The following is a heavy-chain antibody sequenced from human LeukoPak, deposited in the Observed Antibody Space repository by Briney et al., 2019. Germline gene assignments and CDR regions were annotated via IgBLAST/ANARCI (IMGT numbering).Heavy chain of an antibody. D-gene: IGHD2-15*01. CDR2: IYHSGST. V-gene: IGHV4-38-2*01. CDR1: GYSISSGYY. CDR3: ARSYCSGGSCYYFDY. J-gene: IGHJ4*02. Sequence: SETLSLTCSVSGYSISSGYYWGWIRQPPGKGLEWIGRIYHSGSTYYNPSLKSRVTISVDTSKNQFSLKLSSVTAADTAVYYCARSYCSGGSCYYFDYWGQGTLVTVSS.